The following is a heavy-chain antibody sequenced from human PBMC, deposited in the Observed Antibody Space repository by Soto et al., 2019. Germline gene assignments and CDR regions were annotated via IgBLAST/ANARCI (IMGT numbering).Heavy chain of an antibody. Sequence: EVHLLESGGDVVQPGGSLRLSCAASGFTFSRYGMSWVRQAPGKGLEWVSTISDSGRSTYYADSVKGRFTISRDNSKNTLYLQMNSLRAEDTAIYYCDCGYYWGDYWGQGTLVTVSS. CDR3: DCGYYWGDY. CDR1: GFTFSRYG. V-gene: IGHV3-23*01. D-gene: IGHD5-12*01. CDR2: ISDSGRST. J-gene: IGHJ4*02.